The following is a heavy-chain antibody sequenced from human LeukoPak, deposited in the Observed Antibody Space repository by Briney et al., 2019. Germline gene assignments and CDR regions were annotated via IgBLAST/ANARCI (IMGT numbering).Heavy chain of an antibody. CDR1: GFTFDDYG. J-gene: IGHJ4*02. Sequence: PGGSLRLACAASGFTFDDYGMSWVRQAPGKGLEWVSGTNWNGGSTGYADSVKGRFTISRDNAKDSLYLQMNSLRAEDTALYYCARDRYYDSSGTPVWGQGTLVTVSS. V-gene: IGHV3-20*04. CDR3: ARDRYYDSSGTPV. D-gene: IGHD3-22*01. CDR2: TNWNGGST.